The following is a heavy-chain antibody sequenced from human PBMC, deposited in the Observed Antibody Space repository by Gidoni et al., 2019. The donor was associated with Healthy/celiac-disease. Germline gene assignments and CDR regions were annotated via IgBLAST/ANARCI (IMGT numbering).Heavy chain of an antibody. CDR2: INPNSGGT. V-gene: IGHV1-2*02. CDR1: GYTFTGYY. CDR3: ARVRGRGSSTSWGRMDV. Sequence: QVQLVQPGAEVKKPGASVKVSCPASGYTFTGYYMHWVRQAPGQGLEWMGWINPNSGGTNYAQKFQGRVTMTRDTSISTAYMELSRLRSDDTAVYYCARVRGRGSSTSWGRMDVWGQGTTVTVSS. J-gene: IGHJ6*02. D-gene: IGHD2-2*01.